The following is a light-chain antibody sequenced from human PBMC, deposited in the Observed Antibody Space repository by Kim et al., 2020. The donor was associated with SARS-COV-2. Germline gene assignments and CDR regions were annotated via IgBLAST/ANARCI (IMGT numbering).Light chain of an antibody. CDR3: QQCDRMPYS. V-gene: IGKV1-39*01. CDR2: ATS. Sequence: DIQMTQSPSSLSASVGDRISITCRASQSIDKSVNWYQQRPGTAPKLLIYATSTLQGGVSSRFSGSGSGTEFTLTITSLQPEDLATYYCQQCDRMPYSFGQGTKLEI. CDR1: QSIDKS. J-gene: IGKJ2*01.